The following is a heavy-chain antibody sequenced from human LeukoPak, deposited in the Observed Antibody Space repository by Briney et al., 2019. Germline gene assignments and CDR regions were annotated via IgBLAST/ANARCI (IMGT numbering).Heavy chain of an antibody. CDR2: IIPIFGTA. CDR1: GGTFSSYA. Sequence: GASVKVSCKASGGTFSSYAISWVRQAPGQGLEWMGGIIPIFGTANYAQKFQGRVTITTDESTSAAYMELSSLRSEDTAVYYCARHPAPYYYYMDVWGKGTTVAVSS. V-gene: IGHV1-69*05. J-gene: IGHJ6*03. CDR3: ARHPAPYYYYMDV.